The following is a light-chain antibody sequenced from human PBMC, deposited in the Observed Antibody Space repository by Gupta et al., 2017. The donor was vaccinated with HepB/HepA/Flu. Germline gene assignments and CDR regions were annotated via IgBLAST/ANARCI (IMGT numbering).Light chain of an antibody. CDR3: LLYNGDFWV. V-gene: IGLV7-43*01. CDR2: STN. J-gene: IGLJ3*02. CDR1: TGAVTSGYY. Sequence: QTVVTQEPSLTVSPGGTVTLTCTSSTGAVTSGYYPNWFQQKPGQAPRAMIYSTNNKHTWHPARFTGSLLGGKAALTLSGVQPEDEAEYYCLLYNGDFWVFGGGTKVTVL.